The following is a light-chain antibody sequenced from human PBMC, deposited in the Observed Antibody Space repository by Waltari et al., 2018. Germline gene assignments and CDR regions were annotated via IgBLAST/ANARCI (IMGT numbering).Light chain of an antibody. CDR1: RSIRSY. CDR3: QQYSTNSLT. J-gene: IGKJ4*01. V-gene: IGKV1-5*03. Sequence: DIQLTQSPSTLSASVGDRVTITCRASRSIRSYMAWYQQKPGKAPKLLIHEASTLETGVPSTFSGSESGIEFTLTISSLQPDDVATYYCQQYSTNSLTFGGGTKVEIK. CDR2: EAS.